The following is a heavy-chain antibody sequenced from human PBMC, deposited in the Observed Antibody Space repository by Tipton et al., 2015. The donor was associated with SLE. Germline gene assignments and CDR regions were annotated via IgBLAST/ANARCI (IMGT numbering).Heavy chain of an antibody. D-gene: IGHD5-24*01. Sequence: QVQLVQSGPEVKKPGASVKVSCRASGYIFSTYGISWVRQAPGRGLEWMGWINPYNDNTDYVELLQGRVTMTTDTSTGTAYMELTSLNSDDTAIYYCARHPVAGYTYYMDVWGTGTTVTVSS. CDR2: INPYNDNT. J-gene: IGHJ6*03. V-gene: IGHV1-18*01. CDR1: GYIFSTYG. CDR3: ARHPVAGYTYYMDV.